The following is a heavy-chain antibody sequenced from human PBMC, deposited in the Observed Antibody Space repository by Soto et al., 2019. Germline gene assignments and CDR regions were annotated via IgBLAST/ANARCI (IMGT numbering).Heavy chain of an antibody. CDR3: AKKLGIDPFGSYGLDV. D-gene: IGHD7-27*01. V-gene: IGHV1-69*01. CDR1: GGNFITFA. Sequence: QVELVQSGAEVKKPGSSVKVSCKASGGNFITFAISWVRQAPGQGLEWMGESIPISSTTKSAHKFQDRVTISADGSSSTVHMELRSLKSADTAIYFCAKKLGIDPFGSYGLDVWGQGTTVTVSS. CDR2: SIPISSTT. J-gene: IGHJ6*02.